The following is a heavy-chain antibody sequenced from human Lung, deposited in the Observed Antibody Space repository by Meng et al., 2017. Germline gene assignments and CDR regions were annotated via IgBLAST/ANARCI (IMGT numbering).Heavy chain of an antibody. J-gene: IGHJ4*02. Sequence: VHVQAAGSRRVRPSGTLPLTCAVAGGSSRSCNWWIWVRQPPGKGLEWIGEIYHSVSTNYNPSLKSRVTISVEKSKNQFSLKMSSVTAADTAVYYCARRGLWLDPQNFDYWGQGTLVTVSS. CDR2: IYHSVST. V-gene: IGHV4-4*02. D-gene: IGHD6-19*01. CDR3: ARRGLWLDPQNFDY. CDR1: GGSSRSCNW.